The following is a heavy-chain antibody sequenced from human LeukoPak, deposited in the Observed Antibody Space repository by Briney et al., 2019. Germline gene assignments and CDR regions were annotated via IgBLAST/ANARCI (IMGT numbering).Heavy chain of an antibody. CDR2: IEEDGSAK. D-gene: IGHD6-13*01. CDR3: AREHSSSWYDDYFDY. J-gene: IGHJ4*02. CDR1: EFTFSSSW. V-gene: IGHV3-7*01. Sequence: GGSLRLSCAASEFTFSSSWMSWVRQAPGKGLEWVADIEEDGSAKNYVDSVKGRFTISRDNAKNSLYLHMNSLRAEDTAIYYCAREHSSSWYDDYFDYWGQGTLVTVSS.